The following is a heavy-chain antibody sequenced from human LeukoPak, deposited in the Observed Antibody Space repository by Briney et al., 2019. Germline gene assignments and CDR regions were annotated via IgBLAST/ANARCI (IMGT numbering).Heavy chain of an antibody. CDR3: ARGCVGGNSRDAFDI. Sequence: ASVKVSCKASGGTFSSYTISWVRQAPGQGLEWMGRIIPILGIANYAQKFQGRVTITADKSTSTAYMELSSLRSEDTAVYYCARGCVGGNSRDAFDIWGQGTMVTVSS. D-gene: IGHD4-23*01. J-gene: IGHJ3*02. CDR2: IIPILGIA. CDR1: GGTFSSYT. V-gene: IGHV1-69*02.